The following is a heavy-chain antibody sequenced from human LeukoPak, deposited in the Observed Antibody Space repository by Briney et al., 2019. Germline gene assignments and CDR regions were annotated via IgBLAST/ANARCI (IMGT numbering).Heavy chain of an antibody. CDR3: ARSLGGGVEMATVRLFDY. Sequence: GGSLRLSCAASGFIFSTYWMSWVRQAPGKGLEWVANIKQDGSEKYYVDSVKGRFTISGDNAKNSLYLQMNSLRAEDTAVYYCARSLGGGVEMATVRLFDYWGQGTLVTVSS. CDR2: IKQDGSEK. V-gene: IGHV3-7*02. D-gene: IGHD5-24*01. CDR1: GFIFSTYW. J-gene: IGHJ4*02.